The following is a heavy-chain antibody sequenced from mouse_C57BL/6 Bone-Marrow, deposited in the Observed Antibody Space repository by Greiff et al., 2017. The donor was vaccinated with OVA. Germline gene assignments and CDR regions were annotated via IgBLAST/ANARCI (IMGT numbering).Heavy chain of an antibody. Sequence: DVKLVESGGGLVKPGGSLKLSCAASGFTFSDYGMHWVRQAPEKGLEWVAYISSGSSTIYYADTVKGRFTISRDNAKTTLFLQMTSLRSVDTAMFYCARGWGLSRGDYWGQGTTLTVSS. D-gene: IGHD1-1*02. J-gene: IGHJ2*01. CDR3: ARGWGLSRGDY. CDR2: ISSGSSTI. V-gene: IGHV5-17*01. CDR1: GFTFSDYG.